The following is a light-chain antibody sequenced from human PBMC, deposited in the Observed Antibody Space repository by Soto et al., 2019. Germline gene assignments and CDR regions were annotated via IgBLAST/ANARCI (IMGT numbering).Light chain of an antibody. CDR2: TAS. Sequence: DIQMTQSPSNLSASVGDRVTITCRASQNIATYLNWYQQTPGKAPKLLIYTASTLQSGVPSRFSGSGSGTDFTLTISSLQPEDFATFYCQQSYNTPLTFGGGTKVDIK. CDR3: QQSYNTPLT. CDR1: QNIATY. J-gene: IGKJ4*01. V-gene: IGKV1-39*01.